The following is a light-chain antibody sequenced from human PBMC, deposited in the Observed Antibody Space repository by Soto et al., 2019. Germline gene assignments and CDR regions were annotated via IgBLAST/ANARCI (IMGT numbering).Light chain of an antibody. Sequence: QSVLTQPPSASGTPGQRVTISCSGTSSNIGSNTVNWYQQLPGTAPKLLIYNNNQRPSGVPDRFSGSKSGTSASLAISGLQSEDEADYYCAAWDDSLNGPVFGGDTQLTVL. J-gene: IGLJ7*01. CDR1: SSNIGSNT. CDR2: NNN. CDR3: AAWDDSLNGPV. V-gene: IGLV1-44*01.